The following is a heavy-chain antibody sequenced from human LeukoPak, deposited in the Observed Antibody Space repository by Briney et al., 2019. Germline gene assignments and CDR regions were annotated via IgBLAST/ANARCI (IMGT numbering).Heavy chain of an antibody. CDR2: IFNSGST. D-gene: IGHD6-6*01. V-gene: IGHV4-39*07. CDR1: GGSISSSNYY. CDR3: ARKFRGSSSIKSKAKYSYYYYMDV. Sequence: SSETLSLTCTVSGGSISSSNYYWGWIRQPPGKGLEWIGYIFNSGSTYYNPSLKSRVTILVDTSKNQFSLKLSSVTAADTAVYYCARKFRGSSSIKSKAKYSYYYYMDVWGKGTTVTVSS. J-gene: IGHJ6*03.